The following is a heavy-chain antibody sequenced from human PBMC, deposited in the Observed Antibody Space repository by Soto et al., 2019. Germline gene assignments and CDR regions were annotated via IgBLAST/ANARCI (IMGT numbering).Heavy chain of an antibody. J-gene: IGHJ6*02. CDR2: INHSGST. Sequence: ASETLSLTCAVYGGSFSGYYWSWIRQPPGKGLEWIGEINHSGSTNYNPSLKSRVTISVDTSKNQFSLKLSSVTAADTAVYYCARGQGVAGYYYYGMDVWGQGTTVTVSS. CDR3: ARGQGVAGYYYYGMDV. V-gene: IGHV4-34*01. D-gene: IGHD6-19*01. CDR1: GGSFSGYY.